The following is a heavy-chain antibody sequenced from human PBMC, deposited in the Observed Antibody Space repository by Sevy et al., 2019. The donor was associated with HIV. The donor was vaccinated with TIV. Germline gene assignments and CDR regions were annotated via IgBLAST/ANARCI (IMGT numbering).Heavy chain of an antibody. D-gene: IGHD6-25*01. CDR2: INTRSGTT. Sequence: ASMKVSCKASGYTFPTYYMHWVRQAPGQGLEWMGIINTRSGTTSYAQKFQGRVTMTRDTSTSTVYMDLTSLSSEDTAVYYCGSADTVKVAAVSWGQGTLVTVSS. J-gene: IGHJ5*02. V-gene: IGHV1-46*01. CDR1: GYTFPTYY. CDR3: GSADTVKVAAVS.